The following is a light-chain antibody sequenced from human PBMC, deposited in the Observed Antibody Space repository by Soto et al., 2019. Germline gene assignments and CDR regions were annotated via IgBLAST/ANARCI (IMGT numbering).Light chain of an antibody. V-gene: IGKV3-15*01. Sequence: EIVLTQSPGTLSLSPGERATLSCRASQSVSSNLAWYQQKPGQAPRLLISDASTRATGIPARFSGSGSGTEFTLTVSSLQSEDFAVYYCQQYIKWPITFGQGTQLEIK. CDR3: QQYIKWPIT. CDR1: QSVSSN. J-gene: IGKJ5*01. CDR2: DAS.